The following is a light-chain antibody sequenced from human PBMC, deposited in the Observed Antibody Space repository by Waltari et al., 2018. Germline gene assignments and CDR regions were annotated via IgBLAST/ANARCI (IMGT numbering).Light chain of an antibody. CDR2: AVS. CDR1: IRDLGNSKR. V-gene: IGLV2-23*02. J-gene: IGLJ2*01. Sequence: QSALTQPASVSGSPGQSIPISCTGPIRDLGNSKRVPWDQQHPGKAPKLMIYAVSKRPSGVSDRFSGSKSGDMASLTISGLQPEDEAEYFCSSYAGSSKGVFGGGTKVTVL. CDR3: SSYAGSSKGV.